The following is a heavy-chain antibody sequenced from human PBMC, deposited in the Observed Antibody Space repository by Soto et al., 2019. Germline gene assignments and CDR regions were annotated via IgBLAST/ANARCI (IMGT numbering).Heavy chain of an antibody. V-gene: IGHV1-69*06. CDR1: GATFSSYA. CDR3: ARPDNGGYPNYYYYGMDV. J-gene: IGHJ6*02. CDR2: IIPIFGTA. Sequence: SVKVSCKASGATFSSYAISWVRQAPGQGLEWMGGIIPIFGTANYAQKFQGRVTITADKSTSTAYMELSSLRSEDTAVYYCARPDNGGYPNYYYYGMDVWGQGTTVTVSS. D-gene: IGHD2-8*01.